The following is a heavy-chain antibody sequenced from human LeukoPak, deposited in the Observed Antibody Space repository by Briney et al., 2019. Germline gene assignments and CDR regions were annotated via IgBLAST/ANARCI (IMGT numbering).Heavy chain of an antibody. CDR3: ANLHGDYRDY. Sequence: GRSLRLSCAASGFTFGDYAMPWVRQAPGKGLEWVSGISWNSGNIGYADSVKGRCTISRDNAKNSLYLQINSLGAEDTALYYCANLHGDYRDYWGQGTLVTVSS. J-gene: IGHJ4*02. CDR2: ISWNSGNI. CDR1: GFTFGDYA. V-gene: IGHV3-9*01. D-gene: IGHD4-17*01.